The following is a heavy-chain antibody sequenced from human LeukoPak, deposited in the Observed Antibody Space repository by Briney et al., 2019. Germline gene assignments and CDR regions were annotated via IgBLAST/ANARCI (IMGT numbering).Heavy chain of an antibody. D-gene: IGHD1-26*01. CDR3: AREGGYSGSYYFDY. CDR1: GFTFSSYS. Sequence: GGSLRLSCAASGFTFSSYSMNWVRQAPGKGLEWVSSISSSSSYIYYADSVKGRFTISRDNAKNSLYLQMNSLRAKDTAVYYCAREGGYSGSYYFDYWGQGTLVTVSS. V-gene: IGHV3-21*01. J-gene: IGHJ4*02. CDR2: ISSSSSYI.